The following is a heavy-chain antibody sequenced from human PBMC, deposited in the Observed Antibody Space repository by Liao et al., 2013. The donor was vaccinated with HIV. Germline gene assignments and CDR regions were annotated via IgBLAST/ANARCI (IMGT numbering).Heavy chain of an antibody. CDR2: IYYSGST. CDR3: ARYSTGNFDY. V-gene: IGHV4-59*01. Sequence: QVQLQESGPGLVKPSETLSLTCTVSGDSISSYYWSWVRQPPGKGLEWIGYIYYSGSTNYNPSLKGRVTISLTTSKNQFSLKLSSVTAADAAVYYCARYSTGNFDYWGQGTLVTVSS. J-gene: IGHJ4*02. CDR1: GDSISSYY. D-gene: IGHD3-9*01.